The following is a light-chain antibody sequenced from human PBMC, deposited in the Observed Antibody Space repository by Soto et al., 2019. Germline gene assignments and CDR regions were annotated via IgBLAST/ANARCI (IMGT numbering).Light chain of an antibody. Sequence: EIVLTQSPGTLSLSPGEGATLSCRASQSISSNFLAWYQQKRGQVPRLLIYDASTRATGIPDRFSGSGSGTDFTLTISRLEPEDFAVYYCQQYGSSAFTFGPGTKVDIK. CDR1: QSISSNF. V-gene: IGKV3-20*01. CDR3: QQYGSSAFT. J-gene: IGKJ3*01. CDR2: DAS.